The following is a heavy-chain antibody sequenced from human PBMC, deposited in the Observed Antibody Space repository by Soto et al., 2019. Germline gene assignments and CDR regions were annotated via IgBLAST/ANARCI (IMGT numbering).Heavy chain of an antibody. CDR1: GFTFSSYV. Sequence: GGSMRVSWTASGFTFSSYVRHWVRQTPGKGLEWVAVIWYDGSNKYYADSVKGRFTISRDNSKNTLYLQMNSLRAEDTAVYYCARDFHVKGYYDSSGYYAPWGQGTLVTVSS. J-gene: IGHJ5*02. CDR2: IWYDGSNK. V-gene: IGHV3-33*01. CDR3: ARDFHVKGYYDSSGYYAP. D-gene: IGHD3-22*01.